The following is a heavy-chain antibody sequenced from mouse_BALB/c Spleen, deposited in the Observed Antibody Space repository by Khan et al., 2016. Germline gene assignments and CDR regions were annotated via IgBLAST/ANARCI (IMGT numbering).Heavy chain of an antibody. J-gene: IGHJ4*01. CDR1: GYTFTSYW. Sequence: QVQLQQSGAELSKPGASVKMSCKASGYTFTSYWMHWVKQRPGQGLEWIGFINPSTGYTEYIQKFKDKATLTADKSSSTAYMQLSSLTSDDSAVYYCARGGIYYGYDGGAMDYWGQGTSVTVSS. CDR3: ARGGIYYGYDGGAMDY. D-gene: IGHD2-2*01. V-gene: IGHV1-7*01. CDR2: INPSTGYT.